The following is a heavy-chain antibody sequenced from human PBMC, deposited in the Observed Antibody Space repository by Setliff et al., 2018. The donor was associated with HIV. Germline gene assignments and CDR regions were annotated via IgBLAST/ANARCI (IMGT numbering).Heavy chain of an antibody. CDR1: GFTFSSYW. Sequence: GSLRLSCAASGFTFSSYWMHWVRQAPGQGLVWVSRITSDGSTTAYADSVKGRFTISRDNTRNTLYLQMNSLRAEDTAVYYCARTELPSQPILYYMDVWGKGTTVTVSS. CDR2: ITSDGSTT. V-gene: IGHV3-74*01. CDR3: ARTELPSQPILYYMDV. J-gene: IGHJ6*03. D-gene: IGHD1-7*01.